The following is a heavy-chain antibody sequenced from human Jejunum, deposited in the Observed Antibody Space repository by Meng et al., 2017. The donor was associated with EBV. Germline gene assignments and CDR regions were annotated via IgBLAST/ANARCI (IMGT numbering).Heavy chain of an antibody. V-gene: IGHV4-34*12. Sequence: QVQVQQWGAGLLKPSETLSLPCAVYGGSFNYYYWTWIRQPLGKGLEWIGEIIHSGSTNYDPSLKSRVTISVDRSKNQFSLKLTSVTAADTAVYYCARKAVPGTFARPKFDYWGQGTLVTVSS. CDR2: IIHSGST. J-gene: IGHJ4*02. CDR3: ARKAVPGTFARPKFDY. CDR1: GGSFNYYY. D-gene: IGHD6-19*01.